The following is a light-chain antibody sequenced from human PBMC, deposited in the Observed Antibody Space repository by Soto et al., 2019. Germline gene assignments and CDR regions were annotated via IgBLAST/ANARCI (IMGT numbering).Light chain of an antibody. CDR1: QTVLHSSNNKNY. CDR2: WAS. Sequence: DIVMTQSPDSLAVSLGERATISCNSSQTVLHSSNNKNYLAWYQQKPGQPPKLLIYWASIRESGVTERISGSGSGKDLTLTISSLHVEDVAVYYCKQFYSNHPTFGGGTKVDIX. J-gene: IGKJ4*01. V-gene: IGKV4-1*01. CDR3: KQFYSNHPT.